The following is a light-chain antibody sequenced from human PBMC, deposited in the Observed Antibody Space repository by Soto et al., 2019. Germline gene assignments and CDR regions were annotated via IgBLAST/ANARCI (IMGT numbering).Light chain of an antibody. J-gene: IGKJ4*01. Sequence: IQLTQTPSSLSASVGDRVTITCRASQGISSFLAWYQQKPGKAPKLLIYAASSLQSGVPSRFSGSGFGTDFTLTITSLQPEDFATYYCQQVESYPPTFGGGTKVDIK. CDR1: QGISSF. CDR2: AAS. CDR3: QQVESYPPT. V-gene: IGKV1-9*01.